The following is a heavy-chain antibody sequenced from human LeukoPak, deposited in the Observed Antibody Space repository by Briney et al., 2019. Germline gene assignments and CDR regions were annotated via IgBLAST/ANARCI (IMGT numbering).Heavy chain of an antibody. CDR3: ARRVGFYGSGSLNYFDP. CDR1: GSSISSSSYY. CDR2: IFRTGST. J-gene: IGHJ5*01. D-gene: IGHD3-10*01. V-gene: IGHV4-39*02. Sequence: SETLSLTCTVSGSSISSSSYYWGWIRQPPGKGLEWIGSIFRTGSTYYSASLKSRVSISVDTSKNHIALKLASVTASDTAVYFCARRVGFYGSGSLNYFDPWGQGILVSVS.